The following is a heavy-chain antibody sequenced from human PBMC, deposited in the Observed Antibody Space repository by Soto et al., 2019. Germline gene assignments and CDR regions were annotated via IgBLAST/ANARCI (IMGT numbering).Heavy chain of an antibody. Sequence: ASAKVSCKASGYTFTNYYIHWVRQAPGQGLEWMGVISPSGGSTSYAQKFQGRITMTRDTSTSTVDMEVSSLRFEDTAVYYCALALTMYSRFDYWGQGTLVTVSS. D-gene: IGHD6-13*01. CDR2: ISPSGGST. CDR3: ALALTMYSRFDY. CDR1: GYTFTNYY. J-gene: IGHJ4*02. V-gene: IGHV1-46*01.